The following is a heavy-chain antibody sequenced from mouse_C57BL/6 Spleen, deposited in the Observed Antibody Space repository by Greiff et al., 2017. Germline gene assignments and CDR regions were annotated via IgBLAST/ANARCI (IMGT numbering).Heavy chain of an antibody. Sequence: EVQVVESEGGLVQPGSSMKLSCTASGFTFSDYYMAWVRQVPEKGLEWVANINYDGSSTYYLDSLKSRFIISRDNAKNILYLQMSSLKSEDTATYYCAREGDYYGYWYFDVWGTGTTVTVSS. J-gene: IGHJ1*03. CDR2: INYDGSST. CDR1: GFTFSDYY. CDR3: AREGDYYGYWYFDV. D-gene: IGHD1-1*01. V-gene: IGHV5-16*01.